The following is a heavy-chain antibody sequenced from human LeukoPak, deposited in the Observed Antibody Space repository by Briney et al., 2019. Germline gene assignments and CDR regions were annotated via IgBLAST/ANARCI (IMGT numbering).Heavy chain of an antibody. J-gene: IGHJ6*02. CDR1: GFSFSDAW. D-gene: IGHD3-3*01. Sequence: GGSLRLSCAASGFSFSDAWMNWVRQAPGKGLEWVGHIRSKADGGTPDYIAPVKGRFTISRDNSKNTLYLQMNSLRAEDTAVYYCAKPDDRSGYYRYYYYYGMDVWGQGTTVTVSS. V-gene: IGHV3-15*07. CDR2: IRSKADGGTP. CDR3: AKPDDRSGYYRYYYYYGMDV.